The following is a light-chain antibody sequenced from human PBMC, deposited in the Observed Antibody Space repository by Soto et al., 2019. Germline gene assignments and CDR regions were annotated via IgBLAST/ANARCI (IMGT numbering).Light chain of an antibody. Sequence: AIRMTHSQSSFSASTGDRVTITCRASQGISSYLAWYQQKPGKDPKLLIYAASTLQSGVPSRFSGSGSGTDFTLTISCLQSEDFATYYGQQYYSYPWAFGQGTKVEIK. CDR3: QQYYSYPWA. CDR1: QGISSY. J-gene: IGKJ1*01. V-gene: IGKV1-8*01. CDR2: AAS.